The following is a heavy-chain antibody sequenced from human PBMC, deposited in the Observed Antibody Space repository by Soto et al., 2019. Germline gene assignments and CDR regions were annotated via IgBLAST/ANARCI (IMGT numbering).Heavy chain of an antibody. Sequence: PSETLSLTCTVSGGSISSYYWSWIRQPPGKGLEWIGYIYYSGSTNYNPSLKSRVTISVDTSKNQFSLKLSSVTAADTAVYYCARAGVFGVVHNWFDPWGQGTLVTVSS. CDR3: ARAGVFGVVHNWFDP. D-gene: IGHD3-3*01. CDR1: GGSISSYY. CDR2: IYYSGST. J-gene: IGHJ5*02. V-gene: IGHV4-59*01.